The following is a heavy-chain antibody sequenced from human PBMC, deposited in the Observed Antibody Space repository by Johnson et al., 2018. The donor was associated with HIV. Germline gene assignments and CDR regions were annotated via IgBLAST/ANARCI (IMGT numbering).Heavy chain of an antibody. CDR2: INWNGGSI. CDR3: ARAVDYGGNSPSRAFDI. V-gene: IGHV3-20*04. J-gene: IGHJ3*02. CDR1: GFTFDYYG. Sequence: MLLVESGGGLVRPGRSLRLSCTASGFTFDYYGMTWVRQTPGKGMEWVSGINWNGGSIGYADSVKGRFTISRDNAKNSLYLQMSSLRAEDTALYYCARAVDYGGNSPSRAFDIWGRGTLVTVSS. D-gene: IGHD4-23*01.